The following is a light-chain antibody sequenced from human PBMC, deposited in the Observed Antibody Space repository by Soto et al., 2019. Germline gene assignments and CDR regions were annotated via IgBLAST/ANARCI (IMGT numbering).Light chain of an antibody. CDR1: QSVSDW. Sequence: IQMTQSPSTLSASVGDRVTITCRASQSVSDWLAWYQQKPGRAPKLLIYDASTLESGVPSRFSGSGSETEFTLTISRLQPDDFATYFCHSRAFGQGTRLEIK. V-gene: IGKV1-5*01. CDR3: HSRA. J-gene: IGKJ5*01. CDR2: DAS.